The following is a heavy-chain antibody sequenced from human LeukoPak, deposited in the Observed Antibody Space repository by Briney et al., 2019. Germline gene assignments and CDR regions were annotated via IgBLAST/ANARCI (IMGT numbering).Heavy chain of an antibody. J-gene: IGHJ4*02. CDR2: IKQDGSEK. CDR1: GFTFSSYW. CDR3: VRDWGDDSSGYWQKYFDT. D-gene: IGHD3-22*01. Sequence: GGSLRLSCAASGFTFSSYWMSWVRQAPGKGLEWVANIKQDGSEKYYVDSVKGRFTISRDNAKNTLYLQMNSLRAEDTAVYYCVRDWGDDSSGYWQKYFDTWGQGTLVTVSS. V-gene: IGHV3-7*01.